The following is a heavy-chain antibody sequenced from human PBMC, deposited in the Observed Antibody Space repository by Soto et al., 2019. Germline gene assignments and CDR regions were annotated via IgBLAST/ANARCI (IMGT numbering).Heavy chain of an antibody. V-gene: IGHV1-18*01. J-gene: IGHJ4*02. D-gene: IGHD5-12*01. CDR1: GYTFTSYG. CDR3: ARVDIVATKNDY. Sequence: ASVKVSCKASGYTFTSYGISWLLQAPGQGLEWMGWISAYNGNTNYAQKLQGRVTMTTDTSTSTAYMELRSLRSDDTAVYYCARVDIVATKNDYWGQGTLVTVSS. CDR2: ISAYNGNT.